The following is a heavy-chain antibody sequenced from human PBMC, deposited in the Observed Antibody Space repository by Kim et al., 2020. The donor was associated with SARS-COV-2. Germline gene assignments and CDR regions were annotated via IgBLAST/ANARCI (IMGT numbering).Heavy chain of an antibody. V-gene: IGHV3-33*08. D-gene: IGHD4-17*01. J-gene: IGHJ4*02. CDR1: GFTFSSYG. CDR2: IWYDGSNK. Sequence: GGSLRLSCAASGFTFSSYGMHWVRQAPGKGLEWVAVIWYDGSNKYYADSVKGRFTISRDNSKNTLYLQMNSLRAEDTAVYYCARDNGGVYGDLSGYWGQVTLVTVSS. CDR3: ARDNGGVYGDLSGY.